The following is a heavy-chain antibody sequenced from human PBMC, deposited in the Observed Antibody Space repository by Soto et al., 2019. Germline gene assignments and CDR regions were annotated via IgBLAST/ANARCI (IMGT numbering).Heavy chain of an antibody. CDR1: GASVGTYY. V-gene: IGHV4-4*07. Sequence: QVQLHESGPGLVKPSETLSLTCNVSGASVGTYYWSWIRQPAGKGLEWIGRIYTTGGVAYNSALNDRVTMSLDRSNNHLTLEMTSVTAADTAVYFCARDLSGTGLDVWGRGATVSVSS. CDR2: IYTTGGV. J-gene: IGHJ6*02. CDR3: ARDLSGTGLDV. D-gene: IGHD1-26*01.